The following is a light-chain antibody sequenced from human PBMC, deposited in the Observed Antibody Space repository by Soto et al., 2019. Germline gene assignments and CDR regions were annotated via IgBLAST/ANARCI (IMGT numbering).Light chain of an antibody. CDR3: QQYGTSPLT. CDR2: GAS. Sequence: EIVLTQSPGTLSLSPGERATLSCRASQSTGTNSLAWYQQKPGQAPRLLIYGASSRATGIPDRFSGSGSGTDFTLTISRLEPEDFAVYYCQQYGTSPLTFGGGTKVEIK. V-gene: IGKV3-20*01. J-gene: IGKJ4*01. CDR1: QSTGTNS.